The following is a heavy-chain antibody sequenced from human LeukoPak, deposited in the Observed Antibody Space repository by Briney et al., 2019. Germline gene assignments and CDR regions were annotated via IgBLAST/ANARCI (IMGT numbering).Heavy chain of an antibody. V-gene: IGHV3-15*01. Sequence: PGGSLRLFCAASGITLSDNWMSWVRQAPGKGLEWIGRIKSKPDGATTNYADSVKGRFSISRDDSKNILYLQMNGLKTEDTAIYSCTMQVRYWGPGTLVTVSS. CDR1: GITLSDNW. CDR3: TMQVRY. J-gene: IGHJ4*02. CDR2: IKSKPDGATT.